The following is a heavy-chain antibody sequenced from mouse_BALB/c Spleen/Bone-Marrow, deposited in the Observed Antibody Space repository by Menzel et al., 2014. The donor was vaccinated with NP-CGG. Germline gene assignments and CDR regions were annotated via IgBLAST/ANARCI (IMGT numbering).Heavy chain of an antibody. CDR1: GYRFSSFW. Sequence: QVQLKQSGAEVMKSGASVKISCRATGYRFSSFWIEWIKQRPGHGLEWFGKILPGSGRTNYNEKFKGKATLSADTSSNTAYSQLNSLTAEDSAVYCCAREGAFYGNPFDFWGQGTTLTISS. J-gene: IGHJ2*01. CDR3: AREGAFYGNPFDF. D-gene: IGHD2-10*01. CDR2: ILPGSGRT. V-gene: IGHV1-9*01.